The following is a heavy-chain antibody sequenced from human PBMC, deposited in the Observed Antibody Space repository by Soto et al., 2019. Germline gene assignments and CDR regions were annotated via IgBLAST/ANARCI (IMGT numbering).Heavy chain of an antibody. J-gene: IGHJ4*02. D-gene: IGHD4-17*01. Sequence: PSETLSLTCAVSGHSISSGYYWGWIRQPPGRGLEWIGSLYHSGSTYYNPSLKSRVTLAVDTSKNQFSLRLSSVTAADTAVYYCARDLGDYENYFDYWGQGTLVTVSS. V-gene: IGHV4-38-2*02. CDR1: GHSISSGYY. CDR2: LYHSGST. CDR3: ARDLGDYENYFDY.